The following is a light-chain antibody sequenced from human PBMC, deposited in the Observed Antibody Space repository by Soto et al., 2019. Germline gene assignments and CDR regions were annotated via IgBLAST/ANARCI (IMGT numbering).Light chain of an antibody. J-gene: IGKJ1*01. V-gene: IGKV3-15*01. CDR1: QSVSSN. CDR3: QQYNNWPPWT. Sequence: EILMTQSPVTLSVSPGERATLSCRASQSVSSNLAWYQQKPGQAPRLLIYGASTRASGVPARFSGSGSGTEFTLTISSLQPEDFAVYYCQQYNNWPPWTFGQGTKVDIK. CDR2: GAS.